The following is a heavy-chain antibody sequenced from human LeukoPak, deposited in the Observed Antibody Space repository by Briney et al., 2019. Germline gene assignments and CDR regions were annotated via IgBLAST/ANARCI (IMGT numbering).Heavy chain of an antibody. D-gene: IGHD3-10*01. CDR1: GFTLYDYA. CDR3: AKDRLLWFGEADGFDI. J-gene: IGHJ3*02. V-gene: IGHV3-43*02. Sequence: QHGGSLRLSCVASGFTLYDYAMHWVRQAPGKGLEWVSLISGDGGSTYYADSVKGRFTISRDNSNNSLYLQMNSLRTEDTALYYCAKDRLLWFGEADGFDIWGQGTMVTVSS. CDR2: ISGDGGST.